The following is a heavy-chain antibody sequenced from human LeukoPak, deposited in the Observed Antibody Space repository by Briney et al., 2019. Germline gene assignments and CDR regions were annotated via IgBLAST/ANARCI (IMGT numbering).Heavy chain of an antibody. V-gene: IGHV4-30-4*01. J-gene: IGHJ4*02. CDR1: GGSISSGDYY. CDR2: IYYSGST. CDR3: ARALGYCSSTSCFQGEDYFDY. D-gene: IGHD2-2*01. Sequence: SQTLSLTCTVSGGSISSGDYYWSWIRQPPGKGLEWIGYIYYSGSTYYNPFLKSRVTISVDTSKNQFSLKLSSVTAADTAVYYCARALGYCSSTSCFQGEDYFDYWGQGTLVTVSS.